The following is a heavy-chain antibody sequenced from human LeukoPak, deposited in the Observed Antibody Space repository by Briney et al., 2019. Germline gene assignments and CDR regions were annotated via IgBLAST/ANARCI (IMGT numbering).Heavy chain of an antibody. V-gene: IGHV3-30*02. D-gene: IGHD4-17*01. J-gene: IGHJ4*02. CDR1: GFTFSSYG. Sequence: PGGSLRLSCAASGFTFSSYGMHWVRQAPGKGLEWVAFIRYDGSNKYYADSVKGRFTISRDNSKNTLYLQVNSLRAEDTAVYYCAKDVATVTHYFDYWGQGTLVTVSS. CDR3: AKDVATVTHYFDY. CDR2: IRYDGSNK.